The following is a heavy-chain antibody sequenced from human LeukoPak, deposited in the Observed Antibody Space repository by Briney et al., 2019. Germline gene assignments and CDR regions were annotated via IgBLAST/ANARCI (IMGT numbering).Heavy chain of an antibody. CDR2: IYYTGTT. CDR3: AKEPSV. J-gene: IGHJ4*02. Sequence: PSETLSLTCSVSGDSIIIYYWSWIRQSPEKGLEWIGYIYYTGTTKYNPSLESRVFMSVDTSKNQFSLRLTSVTVADTAVYYCAKEPSVWGQGILVTVSS. CDR1: GDSIIIYY. V-gene: IGHV4-59*01.